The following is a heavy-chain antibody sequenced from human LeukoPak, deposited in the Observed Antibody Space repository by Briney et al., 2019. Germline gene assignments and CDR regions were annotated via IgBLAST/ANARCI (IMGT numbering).Heavy chain of an antibody. J-gene: IGHJ5*02. V-gene: IGHV3-30*18. CDR1: GFTFSSYS. CDR3: AKDPAGSNL. Sequence: GGSLRLSCAASGFTFSSYSIHWVRQAPGKGLEWVAVISYDGSNKYYADSVKGRFTISRDNSKNTLYLQMNSLRAEDTAVYYCAKDPAGSNLWGQGTLVTVSS. D-gene: IGHD6-13*01. CDR2: ISYDGSNK.